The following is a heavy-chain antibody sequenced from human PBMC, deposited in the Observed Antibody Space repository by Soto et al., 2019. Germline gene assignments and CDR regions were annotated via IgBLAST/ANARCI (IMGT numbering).Heavy chain of an antibody. D-gene: IGHD6-19*01. CDR1: GFTFSSYG. CDR2: ISYDGSNK. Sequence: GGSLRLSCAASGFTFSSYGMHWVRQAPGKGLEWVAVISYDGSNKYYADSVKGRFTISRDNSKNTLYLQMNSLRAEDTAVYYCAKDLGSGWHQDRIWGQGTLVTVSS. J-gene: IGHJ4*02. CDR3: AKDLGSGWHQDRI. V-gene: IGHV3-30*18.